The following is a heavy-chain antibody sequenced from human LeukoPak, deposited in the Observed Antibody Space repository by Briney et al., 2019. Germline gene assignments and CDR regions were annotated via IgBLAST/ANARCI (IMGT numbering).Heavy chain of an antibody. CDR1: RFTFSNYA. CDR2: ISYDGVNQ. Sequence: GGSLRLSCAASRFTFSNYAMHWVRQAPGKGLEWVAVISYDGVNQYYADSVKGRFTISRHNAKNSLYLQMNSLRAEDTAVYYCARVPAGVIGMKDAFDIWGQGTMVTVSS. V-gene: IGHV3-30*04. D-gene: IGHD3-16*02. CDR3: ARVPAGVIGMKDAFDI. J-gene: IGHJ3*02.